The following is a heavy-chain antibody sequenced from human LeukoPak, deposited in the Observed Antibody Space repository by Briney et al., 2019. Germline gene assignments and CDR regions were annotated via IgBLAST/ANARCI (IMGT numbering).Heavy chain of an antibody. J-gene: IGHJ5*02. CDR1: GFTFSSYW. D-gene: IGHD6-6*01. Sequence: GGSLRLSCAAFGFTFSSYWMSWVRQAPGKGLEWVANIKRDGSEKYYVDSVKGRFTISRDNAKNSLYLQMNSLRAEDTAVYYCAREGSSSNWFDPWGQGTLVTVSS. CDR3: AREGSSSNWFDP. V-gene: IGHV3-7*03. CDR2: IKRDGSEK.